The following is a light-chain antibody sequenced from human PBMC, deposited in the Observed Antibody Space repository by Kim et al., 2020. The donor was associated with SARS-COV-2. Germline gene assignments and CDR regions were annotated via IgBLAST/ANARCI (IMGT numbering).Light chain of an antibody. J-gene: IGKJ2*01. CDR2: DAS. V-gene: IGKV1-33*01. CDR3: QQYDNLPYT. CDR1: QDISNY. Sequence: SSSVGDRVTITCQASQDISNYLNWYQQKPGKAPKLLIYDASKLETGVPSRFSGSGSGTDFTFSISSLQPEDIATYYCQQYDNLPYTFGQGTKLEI.